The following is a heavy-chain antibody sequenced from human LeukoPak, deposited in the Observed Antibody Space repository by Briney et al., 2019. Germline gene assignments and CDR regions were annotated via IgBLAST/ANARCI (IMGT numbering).Heavy chain of an antibody. V-gene: IGHV3-21*01. Sequence: PGGSLRLSCAASGFTFSSYSMNWVRQAPGKGLEWVSSISSGSRYIYYADSVKGRFTISRDNAKNSLYLQMNSLRAEDTALYYCARGGSYEEAFDYWGQGTLVTVSS. CDR1: GFTFSSYS. J-gene: IGHJ4*02. CDR3: ARGGSYEEAFDY. D-gene: IGHD5-12*01. CDR2: ISSGSRYI.